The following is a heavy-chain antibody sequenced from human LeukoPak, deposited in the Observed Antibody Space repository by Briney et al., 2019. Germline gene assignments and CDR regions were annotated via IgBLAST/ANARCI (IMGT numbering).Heavy chain of an antibody. D-gene: IGHD3-10*01. CDR1: GFTFSSYT. Sequence: GGSLRLSCAASGFTFSSYTLFWVRQAPGKGLEWVALISYDGSNKYYADSVKGRFTISRDNSKNTLYLQMNSLRVEDTAMYYCAREEGYYASGSWGQGTLVTVSS. CDR2: ISYDGSNK. J-gene: IGHJ4*02. CDR3: AREEGYYASGS. V-gene: IGHV3-30-3*01.